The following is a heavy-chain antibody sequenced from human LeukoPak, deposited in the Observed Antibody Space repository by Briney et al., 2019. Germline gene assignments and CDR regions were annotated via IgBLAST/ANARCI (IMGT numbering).Heavy chain of an antibody. J-gene: IGHJ4*02. CDR2: ISWNSGSI. CDR3: AKVGVAAAGPFDY. D-gene: IGHD6-13*01. V-gene: IGHV3-9*01. CDR1: GFTFDDYA. Sequence: GGSLRLSCAASGFTFDDYAMHWVRQAPGKGLEWVSGISWNSGSIGYADCVKGRFTISRDNAKNSLYLQMNSLRAEDTALYYCAKVGVAAAGPFDYWGQGTLVTVSS.